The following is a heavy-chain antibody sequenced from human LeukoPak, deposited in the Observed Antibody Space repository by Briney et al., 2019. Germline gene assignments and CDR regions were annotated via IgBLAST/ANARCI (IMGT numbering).Heavy chain of an antibody. CDR2: INHSGST. Sequence: PSETLSLTCAVYGGSFSGYYWSWIRQPPGKGLEWIGEINHSGSTNYNPSLKSRVTISVDTSKNQFSLKLSSVTAADTAVYYCARLSFDYWGQGTLVTVSS. CDR1: GGSFSGYY. CDR3: ARLSFDY. V-gene: IGHV4-34*01. J-gene: IGHJ4*02.